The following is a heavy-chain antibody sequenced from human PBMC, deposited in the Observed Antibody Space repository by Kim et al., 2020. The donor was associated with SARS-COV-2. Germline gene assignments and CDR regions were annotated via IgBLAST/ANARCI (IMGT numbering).Heavy chain of an antibody. Sequence: GRFTISRDNSKNTLYLQMNSLRAEDTAVYYWASPGGYCSGGSCYSGAFDIWGQGTMVTVSS. D-gene: IGHD2-15*01. J-gene: IGHJ3*02. CDR3: ASPGGYCSGGSCYSGAFDI. V-gene: IGHV3-23*01.